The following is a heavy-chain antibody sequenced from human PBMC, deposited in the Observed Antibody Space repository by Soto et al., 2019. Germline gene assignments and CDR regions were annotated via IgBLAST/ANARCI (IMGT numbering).Heavy chain of an antibody. V-gene: IGHV6-1*01. CDR3: ASLRDGDYYYGMDV. J-gene: IGHJ6*02. CDR2: TYYRSKWYN. Sequence: SQTLLLTCAISGDIVSTNSAAWNWIRQSPSRGLEWLGRTYYRSKWYNDYAVSVKSRITINPDISKNQFSLQLSSVTDADTAVYYCASLRDGDYYYGMDVWGLGTTVTVSS. D-gene: IGHD2-8*01. CDR1: GDIVSTNSAA.